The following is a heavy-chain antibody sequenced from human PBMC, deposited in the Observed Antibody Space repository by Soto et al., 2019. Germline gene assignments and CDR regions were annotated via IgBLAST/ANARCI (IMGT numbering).Heavy chain of an antibody. CDR1: GFSLRTSGVG. Sequence: QITLKESGPTLVKPTQTRTLPCTVSGFSLRTSGVGVGWIRQPTGQALEWLALIYCDDEKRYSPSLKSRLTITKDTSKNQVVLTMTNMDPVDTATYYCAHKSIAAAGRSGLIWGQGTLVTVSS. D-gene: IGHD6-13*01. J-gene: IGHJ4*02. V-gene: IGHV2-5*02. CDR2: IYCDDEK. CDR3: AHKSIAAAGRSGLI.